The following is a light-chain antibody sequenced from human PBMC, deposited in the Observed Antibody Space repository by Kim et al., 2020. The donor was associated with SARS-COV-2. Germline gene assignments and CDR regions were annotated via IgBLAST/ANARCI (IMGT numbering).Light chain of an antibody. CDR2: EVS. CDR1: SSDVGGYNY. V-gene: IGLV2-11*01. Sequence: GQSVTISCTGTSSDVGGYNYVSWYQQHPGKAPKLMIYEVSKRPSGVPDRFSGSKSGNTASLTVSGLQAEDEADYYCCSYAGSSYVVFGGGTQLTVL. CDR3: CSYAGSSYVV. J-gene: IGLJ2*01.